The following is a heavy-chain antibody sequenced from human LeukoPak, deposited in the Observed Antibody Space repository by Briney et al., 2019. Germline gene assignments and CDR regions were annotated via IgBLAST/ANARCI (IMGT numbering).Heavy chain of an antibody. D-gene: IGHD2-21*01. CDR3: ARDFLWTSGWFDP. CDR1: GGSISSYY. Sequence: LSLTCTVSGGSISSYYWSWIRQAPGKGLEWVSYISSSGSTIYYADSVKGRFTISRDNAKNSLYLQMNSLRAEDTAVYYCARDFLWTSGWFDPWGQGTLVTVSS. V-gene: IGHV3-11*04. J-gene: IGHJ5*02. CDR2: ISSSGSTI.